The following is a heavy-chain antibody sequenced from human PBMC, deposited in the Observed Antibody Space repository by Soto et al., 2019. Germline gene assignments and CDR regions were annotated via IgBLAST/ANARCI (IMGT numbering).Heavy chain of an antibody. Sequence: PSETLSLTCTVSGGSVSSGSYYWSWIRQPPGKGLEWIGYIYYSGSTNYNPSLKSRVTISVDTSKNQFSLKLSSVTAADTAVYYCAREAVATIGGYYYYGMDVWGRGTTVTVSS. D-gene: IGHD5-12*01. V-gene: IGHV4-61*01. J-gene: IGHJ6*02. CDR2: IYYSGST. CDR3: AREAVATIGGYYYYGMDV. CDR1: GGSVSSGSYY.